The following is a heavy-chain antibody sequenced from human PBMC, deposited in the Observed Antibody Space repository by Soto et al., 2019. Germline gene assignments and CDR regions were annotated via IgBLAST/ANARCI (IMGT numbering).Heavy chain of an antibody. V-gene: IGHV3-30*18. CDR1: GFTFRTYC. D-gene: IGHD6-19*01. CDR2: ISDDGSQK. Sequence: GVSLRLSCAASGFTFRTYCMHWVLQAPGKGLEWVAFISDDGSQKYYGDSVKGRFTISRDNSKNTLSLRMISLRTEDTSVYYCAKEAPGGWHFFDTWGQGTLVTVSS. CDR3: AKEAPGGWHFFDT. J-gene: IGHJ4*02.